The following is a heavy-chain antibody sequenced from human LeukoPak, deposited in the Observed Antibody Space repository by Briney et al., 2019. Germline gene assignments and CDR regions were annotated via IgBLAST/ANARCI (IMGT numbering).Heavy chain of an antibody. CDR1: GYTFPRYY. CDR2: INPSGGST. CDR3: ARVRVATWGYYYYYMDV. V-gene: IGHV1-46*01. Sequence: ASVKVSCKASGYTFPRYYMHWVGQPPGQGLEWMGIINPSGGSTSYAQKFQDRVMTTADKTTSTAYMELSSLRSEDTAVDYCARVRVATWGYYYYYMDVWGKGTTVTVSS. J-gene: IGHJ6*03. D-gene: IGHD5-12*01.